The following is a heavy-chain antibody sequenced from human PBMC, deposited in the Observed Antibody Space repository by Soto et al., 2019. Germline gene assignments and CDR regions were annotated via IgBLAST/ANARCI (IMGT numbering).Heavy chain of an antibody. Sequence: SETLSLTCTVSGGSISSYYWSWIRQPPGKGLEWIGYIYYSGSTNYNPSLKSRVTISVDTSKNQLSLKLSSVTAADTAVYYCARDTGQLEFDPWGQGTLVTVSS. J-gene: IGHJ5*02. CDR1: GGSISSYY. V-gene: IGHV4-59*01. D-gene: IGHD6-13*01. CDR3: ARDTGQLEFDP. CDR2: IYYSGST.